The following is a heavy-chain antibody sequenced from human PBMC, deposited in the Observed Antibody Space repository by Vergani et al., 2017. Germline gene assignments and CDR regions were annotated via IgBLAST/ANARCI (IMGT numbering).Heavy chain of an antibody. V-gene: IGHV4-61*02. CDR1: GGSINRHNYY. Sequence: QVQLQESGPGLVKPSQTLSLTCTVSGGSINRHNYYWSWIRQPAGKGLEWIGRIHTSGSTNYNPSLKSRVTMSEDTSKTQFSLNLTSVTAADTAVYFCARVSCLGGSCYKPLFDYWGQGSLVTVSS. CDR2: IHTSGST. CDR3: ARVSCLGGSCYKPLFDY. D-gene: IGHD2-15*01. J-gene: IGHJ4*02.